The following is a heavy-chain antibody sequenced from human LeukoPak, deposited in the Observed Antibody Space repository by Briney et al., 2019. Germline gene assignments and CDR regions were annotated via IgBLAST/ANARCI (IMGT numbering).Heavy chain of an antibody. J-gene: IGHJ5*02. CDR1: GHRFTNHW. Sequence: GESLKISCEVSGHRFTNHWIGWVRQMPGKGLEWMGIINLGDSDTKYSPSFQGQVTIPLDKSISTAYLQWRSLKASDTAMYYCARRPYSGSPNWFDPWGQGTLVTVSS. D-gene: IGHD1-26*01. CDR3: ARRPYSGSPNWFDP. CDR2: INLGDSDT. V-gene: IGHV5-51*01.